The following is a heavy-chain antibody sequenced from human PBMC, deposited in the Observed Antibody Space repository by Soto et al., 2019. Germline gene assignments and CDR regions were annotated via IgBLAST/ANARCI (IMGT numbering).Heavy chain of an antibody. CDR3: AREYSYYGMHV. CDR2: IYYSGST. J-gene: IGHJ6*02. Sequence: SETLSLTCTVSGGSISSYYWSWIRQPPGKGLEWIGYIYYSGSTNYNPSLKSRVTISVDTSKNQFSLKLSSVTAADTAVYYCAREYSYYGMHVWGQGTLVTVSS. CDR1: GGSISSYY. V-gene: IGHV4-59*01.